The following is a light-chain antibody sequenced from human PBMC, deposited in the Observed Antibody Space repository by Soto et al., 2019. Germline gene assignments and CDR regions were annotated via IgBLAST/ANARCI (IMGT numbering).Light chain of an antibody. V-gene: IGLV2-14*03. CDR2: DVT. J-gene: IGLJ2*01. Sequence: QSALTQPASVSGSPGQSITISCTGTSSDIGGYNYVSWYQQHPGKAPKLIIFDVTYRPSGVSNRFSGSKSGNTASLTISGLQAEDEADYYCTSHTATSTLEVFGGGTKVTVL. CDR3: TSHTATSTLEV. CDR1: SSDIGGYNY.